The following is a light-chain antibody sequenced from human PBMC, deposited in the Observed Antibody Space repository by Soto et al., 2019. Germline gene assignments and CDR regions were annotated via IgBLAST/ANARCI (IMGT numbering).Light chain of an antibody. J-gene: IGKJ1*01. CDR2: GAS. CDR3: YKYSGALWT. CDR1: QGISTF. Sequence: DIEMTQSPASLSASAGDRVTFSCRASQGISTFLAWFQQKPGKVPKLLIHGASTLQSGVPSRFSGSGSGTDFTLTISSPEHEDVATYFCYKYSGALWTFGQGTKVEIK. V-gene: IGKV1-27*01.